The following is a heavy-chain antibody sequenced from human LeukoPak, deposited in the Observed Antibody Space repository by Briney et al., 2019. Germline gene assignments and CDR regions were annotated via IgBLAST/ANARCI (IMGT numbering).Heavy chain of an antibody. CDR1: GFNFTGYW. D-gene: IGHD3-3*02. J-gene: IGHJ4*02. Sequence: GGSLRLSCAGSGFNFTGYWMHWVRQPPGKGLVWISRLYSDGRSLTYADSVKGRFTISRDNAKNSLHLQMNSLRAEDTAVYYCARDQGGISSPLGYWGQGTLVTVSS. CDR3: ARDQGGISSPLGY. CDR2: LYSDGRSL. V-gene: IGHV3-74*03.